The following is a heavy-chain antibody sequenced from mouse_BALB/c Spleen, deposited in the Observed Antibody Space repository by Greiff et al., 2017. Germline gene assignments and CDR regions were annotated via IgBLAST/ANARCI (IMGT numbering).Heavy chain of an antibody. CDR3: ARDRYYYGSFYAMDY. Sequence: QVQLKESGPGLVAPSQSLSITCTVSGFSLTGYGVNWVRQPPGKGLEWLGMIWGDGSTDYNSALKSRLSISKDNSKSQVFLKMNSLQTDDTARYYCARDRYYYGSFYAMDYWGQGTSVTVSS. V-gene: IGHV2-6-7*01. CDR1: GFSLTGYG. CDR2: IWGDGST. D-gene: IGHD1-1*01. J-gene: IGHJ4*01.